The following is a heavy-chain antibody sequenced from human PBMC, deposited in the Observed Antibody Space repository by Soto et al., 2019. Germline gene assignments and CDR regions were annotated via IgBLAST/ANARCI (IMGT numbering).Heavy chain of an antibody. D-gene: IGHD3-9*01. V-gene: IGHV3-30-3*01. CDR2: ISYDGTKS. CDR3: VRYRVFYDATTVYYYFVY. Sequence: GGSLRLSCAASGFTFSHHAMHWVRQAPGKGLEWVAVISYDGTKSFYAKYVKGRFTLSRDTSKNTLDLQMNSLGPDDTAVYYCVRYRVFYDATTVYYYFVYRGQETLVPVSP. CDR1: GFTFSHHA. J-gene: IGHJ4*02.